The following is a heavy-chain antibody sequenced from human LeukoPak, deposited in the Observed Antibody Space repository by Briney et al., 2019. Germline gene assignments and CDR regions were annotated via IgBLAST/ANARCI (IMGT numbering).Heavy chain of an antibody. CDR3: ARETGYDASWGDAFDL. V-gene: IGHV4-34*01. CDR2: INHSGRT. J-gene: IGHJ3*01. Sequence: SETLSLTCAVYGGSFTTYYWTWIRQSPEKGLEWIGDINHSGRTNYNPSLESRVSISVDTSQKKFSLRLTSVTAADTAVYFCARETGYDASWGDAFDLWGQGTMVTVSS. CDR1: GGSFTTYY. D-gene: IGHD2-2*01.